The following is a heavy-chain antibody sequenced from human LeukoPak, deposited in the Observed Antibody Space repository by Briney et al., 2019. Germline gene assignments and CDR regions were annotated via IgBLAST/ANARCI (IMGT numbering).Heavy chain of an antibody. CDR3: ASYCSSRCSPSGFDF. J-gene: IGHJ4*02. CDR1: GFSFSTCA. CDR2: ISSGGGYT. Sequence: GGSLRLSCAAAGFSFSTCAMSWVRQAPGKGMEWVSAISSGGGYTYHADSVKGRFTISRDDSKNTLYLQMSSLRAEDTAVYYCASYCSSRCSPSGFDFWGRGTLVTVSS. D-gene: IGHD2-2*01. V-gene: IGHV3-23*01.